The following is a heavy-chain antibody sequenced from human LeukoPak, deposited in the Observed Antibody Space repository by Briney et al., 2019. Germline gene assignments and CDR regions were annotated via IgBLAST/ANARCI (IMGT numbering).Heavy chain of an antibody. J-gene: IGHJ5*02. Sequence: AGGSLRLSCAASGFAFSSYAMSWVRQAPGKGLEWVSTIGGSGGSTYYADFVKGRFTISRDNSKNTLFLQMNSLRVDDTAVYFCAKGVYESSGYHFALWGQGTLVTVSS. D-gene: IGHD3-22*01. V-gene: IGHV3-23*01. CDR1: GFAFSSYA. CDR3: AKGVYESSGYHFAL. CDR2: IGGSGGST.